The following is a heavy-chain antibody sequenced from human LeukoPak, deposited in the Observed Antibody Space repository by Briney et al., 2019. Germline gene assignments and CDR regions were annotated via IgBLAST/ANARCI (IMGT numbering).Heavy chain of an antibody. Sequence: PSETLSLTCDVSGGSISSGLYSWSWIRQHPGKGLEWIGYIYYSGSTYYNPSLKSRVTISVDTSKNQFSLKLSSVTAADTAVYCCARSELTLVDYWGQGTLVTVSS. CDR3: ARSELTLVDY. D-gene: IGHD4/OR15-4a*01. V-gene: IGHV4-31*11. CDR2: IYYSGST. J-gene: IGHJ4*02. CDR1: GGSISSGLYS.